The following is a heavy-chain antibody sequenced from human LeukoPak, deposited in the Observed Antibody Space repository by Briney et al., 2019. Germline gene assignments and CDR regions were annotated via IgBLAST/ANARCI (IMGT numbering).Heavy chain of an antibody. J-gene: IGHJ3*02. D-gene: IGHD2-2*01. V-gene: IGHV1-8*01. Sequence: ASVKVSCKASGYTFTSYDINWVRQATGQGLEWMGWMNPNSGNTGYAQKFQGRVTMTRNTSISTAYMELSSLRSEDTAVYYCARGGILGYCSSTSCYVFDIWGQGTMVTVSS. CDR3: ARGGILGYCSSTSCYVFDI. CDR2: MNPNSGNT. CDR1: GYTFTSYD.